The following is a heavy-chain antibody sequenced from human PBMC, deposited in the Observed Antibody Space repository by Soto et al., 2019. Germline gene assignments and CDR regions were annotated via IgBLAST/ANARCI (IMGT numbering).Heavy chain of an antibody. CDR2: ISGSGVST. CDR3: AIRRGDAFDI. D-gene: IGHD1-1*01. CDR1: EFTINNYA. J-gene: IGHJ3*02. V-gene: IGHV3-23*01. Sequence: GGSLRLSCAASEFTINNYAMSWVRQAPGKGLEWVSLISGSGVSTYYADSVKGRFTISRDNSKNTFYLLLNSLSAEDTAVYYCAIRRGDAFDIWGQGTMVTVSS.